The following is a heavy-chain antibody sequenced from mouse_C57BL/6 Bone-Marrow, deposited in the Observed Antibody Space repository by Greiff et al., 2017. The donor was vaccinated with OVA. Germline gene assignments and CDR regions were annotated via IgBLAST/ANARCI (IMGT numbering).Heavy chain of an antibody. CDR3: ARPLDYYGSSYWYFDV. CDR1: GYTFTDYY. CDR2: INPNNGGT. J-gene: IGHJ1*03. V-gene: IGHV1-26*01. D-gene: IGHD1-1*01. Sequence: EVMLQQSGPELVKPGASVKISCKASGYTFTDYYMNWVKQSHGKSLEWIGDINPNNGGTSYNQKFKGKATLTVDKSSSTAYMELRSLTSEDSAVYYCARPLDYYGSSYWYFDVWGTGTTVTVSS.